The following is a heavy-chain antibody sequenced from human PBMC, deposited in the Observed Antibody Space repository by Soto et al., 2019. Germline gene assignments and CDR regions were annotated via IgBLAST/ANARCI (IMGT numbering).Heavy chain of an antibody. J-gene: IGHJ6*02. Sequence: ASVKVSCKASGGTFSSYAISWVRQAPGQGLEWMGGIIPIFGTANYAQKFQGRVTITADESTSTAYMELSSLRSEDTAVYYCARPIKEYDILTGYYPGHYYYGMDVWGQGTTVTVSS. V-gene: IGHV1-69*13. CDR2: IIPIFGTA. CDR1: GGTFSSYA. CDR3: ARPIKEYDILTGYYPGHYYYGMDV. D-gene: IGHD3-9*01.